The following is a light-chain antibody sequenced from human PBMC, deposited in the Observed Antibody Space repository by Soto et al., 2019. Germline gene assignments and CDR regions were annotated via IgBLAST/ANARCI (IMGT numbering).Light chain of an antibody. J-gene: IGKJ1*01. CDR1: QSVSSTF. CDR3: QQFDSSVT. CDR2: GAS. V-gene: IGKV3-20*01. Sequence: EIVLTQSPDSLSLSPGEIATLSCRASQSVSSTFFAWYQQRPGQAPRLLMYGASSRATGIPERFSGSGSGTDFTLTISRLEPEDFAVYYCQQFDSSVTFGQGTKVEIK.